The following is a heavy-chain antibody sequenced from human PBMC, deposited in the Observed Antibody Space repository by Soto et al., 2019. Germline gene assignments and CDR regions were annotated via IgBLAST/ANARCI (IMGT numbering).Heavy chain of an antibody. Sequence: GGSLRLSCAASGFTFSTYAMTWVRQAPGKGLEWVSTISGIGGPSHYADSVKGRFTISRDKSKDTLYLQMNSLRAEDTAVYFCAKDGYVSGYYGALDYWGQGTLVTVSS. CDR3: AKDGYVSGYYGALDY. V-gene: IGHV3-23*01. CDR2: ISGIGGPS. D-gene: IGHD3-22*01. CDR1: GFTFSTYA. J-gene: IGHJ4*02.